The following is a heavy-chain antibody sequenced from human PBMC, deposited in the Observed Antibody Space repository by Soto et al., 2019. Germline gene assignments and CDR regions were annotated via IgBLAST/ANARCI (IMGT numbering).Heavy chain of an antibody. CDR2: IKQDGSEK. J-gene: IGHJ6*02. CDR1: GFTFSSYW. CDR3: ARDRPILGATGGYYYGMDV. D-gene: IGHD2-21*01. V-gene: IGHV3-7*01. Sequence: EVQLVESGGGLVQPGGSLRLSCAASGFTFSSYWMSWVRQAPGKGLEWVANIKQDGSEKYYVDSVKGRFTISRDNAKNSLYLQMNSLRAEDTAVYYCARDRPILGATGGYYYGMDVWGQGTTVTVSS.